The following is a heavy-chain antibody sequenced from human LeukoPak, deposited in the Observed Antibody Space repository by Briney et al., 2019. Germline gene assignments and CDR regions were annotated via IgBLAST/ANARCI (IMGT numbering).Heavy chain of an antibody. J-gene: IGHJ4*02. CDR2: ISYDGSNK. CDR3: AKDSDILTGYYWDGGFDY. V-gene: IGHV3-30*18. CDR1: GFTFSSHG. Sequence: GRSLRLSCAASGFTFSSHGMHWVRQAPGKGLEWVAVISYDGSNKYYADSVKGRFTISRDNSKNTLYLQMNSLRAEDTAVYYCAKDSDILTGYYWDGGFDYWGQGTLVTVSS. D-gene: IGHD3-9*01.